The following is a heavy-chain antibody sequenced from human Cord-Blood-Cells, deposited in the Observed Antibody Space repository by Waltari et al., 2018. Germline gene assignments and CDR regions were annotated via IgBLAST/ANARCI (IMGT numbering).Heavy chain of an antibody. V-gene: IGHV3-48*03. J-gene: IGHJ3*02. Sequence: EVQLVESGGGLVQPGGSLRLSCAASGFTFSSYEMNWVRQAPGKGLEWFSYISRSGSTIYYADSVKGRFTISRDNAKNSLYLQMNSLRAEDTAVYYCARGRTSLGMAFDIWGQGTMVTVSS. CDR3: ARGRTSLGMAFDI. CDR1: GFTFSSYE. D-gene: IGHD7-27*01. CDR2: ISRSGSTI.